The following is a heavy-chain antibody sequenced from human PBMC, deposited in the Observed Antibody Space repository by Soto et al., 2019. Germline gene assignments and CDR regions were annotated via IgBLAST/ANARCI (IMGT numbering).Heavy chain of an antibody. CDR1: GYMFTGYD. D-gene: IGHD3-10*01. CDR3: AREVTMVRGARVYGMDV. J-gene: IGHJ6*02. Sequence: QVQLVQSGAEVKKPGASVKVSCKASGYMFTGYDMHWVRQSPGQGLEWMGWINPNRGVTNYGQKFQGRVTMTRDLTISTAYMELSGLRSDDTAVYYCAREVTMVRGARVYGMDVWGQGTTVTVSS. V-gene: IGHV1-2*02. CDR2: INPNRGVT.